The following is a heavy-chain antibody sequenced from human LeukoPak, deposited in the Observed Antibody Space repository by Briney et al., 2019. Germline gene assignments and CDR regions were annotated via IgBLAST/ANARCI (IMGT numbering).Heavy chain of an antibody. J-gene: IGHJ2*01. Sequence: PGGSLRLSCAASGFTFSSYGMHWVRQAPGKGLEWVAVIWYDGSNKYYADSVKGRFTISRDNSKNTLYLQMNSLRAEDTAVYYCARDYTLFPHWYFALWGRGTLVTVSS. D-gene: IGHD2-2*02. CDR3: ARDYTLFPHWYFAL. CDR2: IWYDGSNK. V-gene: IGHV3-33*01. CDR1: GFTFSSYG.